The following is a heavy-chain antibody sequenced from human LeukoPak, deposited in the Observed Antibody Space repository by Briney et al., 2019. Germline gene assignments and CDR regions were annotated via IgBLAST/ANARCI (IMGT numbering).Heavy chain of an antibody. D-gene: IGHD1-26*01. CDR2: IYHSGST. CDR3: ARGRATYDAFDI. J-gene: IGHJ3*02. CDR1: GGSISSSNW. V-gene: IGHV4-4*02. Sequence: SGTLSLTCAVSGGSISSSNWWSWVRQPPGKGLEWIGEIYHSGSTNYNPSLKSRVTISVDTSKNQFSLKLSSVTAADTAVYYCARGRATYDAFDIWGQGTMVTVSS.